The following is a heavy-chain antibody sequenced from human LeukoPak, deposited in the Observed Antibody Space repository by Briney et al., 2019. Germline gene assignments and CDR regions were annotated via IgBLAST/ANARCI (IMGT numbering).Heavy chain of an antibody. V-gene: IGHV4-30-4*01. CDR2: IYYSGST. CDR1: GGSISSGDYY. D-gene: IGHD2-15*01. Sequence: SETLSLTCTVSGGSISSGDYYWSWIRQPPGKGLEWIGYIYYSGSTYYNPSLKSRVTISVDTSKNQFSLKLSSVTAADTAVYYCARVPECSGGSCYSTSPYYYYGMDVWGQGTTVTVSS. J-gene: IGHJ6*02. CDR3: ARVPECSGGSCYSTSPYYYYGMDV.